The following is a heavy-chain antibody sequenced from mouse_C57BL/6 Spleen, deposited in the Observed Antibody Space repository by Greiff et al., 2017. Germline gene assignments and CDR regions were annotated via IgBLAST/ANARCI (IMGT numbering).Heavy chain of an antibody. CDR2: INPSSGYT. D-gene: IGHD4-1*02. J-gene: IGHJ2*01. CDR1: GYTFTSYT. CDR3: ARGVNFYYFDY. V-gene: IGHV1-4*01. Sequence: LEESGAELARPGASVKMSCKASGYTFTSYTMHWVKQRPGQGLEWIGYINPSSGYTKYNQKFKDKATLTADKSSSTAYMQLSSLTSEDSAVYYCARGVNFYYFDYWGQGTTLTVSS.